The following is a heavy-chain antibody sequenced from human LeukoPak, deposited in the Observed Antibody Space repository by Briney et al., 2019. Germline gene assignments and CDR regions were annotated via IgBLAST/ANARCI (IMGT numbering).Heavy chain of an antibody. J-gene: IGHJ3*02. Sequence: SETLSLTRTVSGGSISSYYWSWIRQPPGKRLEWIGYIYYSGSTNYNPSLKSRVTISVDTSKNQFSLKLSSVTAADTAVYYCARDGVGANAFDIWGQGTMVTVSS. V-gene: IGHV4-59*12. CDR3: ARDGVGANAFDI. CDR1: GGSISSYY. CDR2: IYYSGST. D-gene: IGHD1-26*01.